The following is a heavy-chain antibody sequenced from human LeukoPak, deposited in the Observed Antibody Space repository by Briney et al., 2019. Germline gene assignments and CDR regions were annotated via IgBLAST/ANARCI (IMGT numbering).Heavy chain of an antibody. D-gene: IGHD6-13*01. CDR2: IQQDGSEK. CDR3: ARGCRSSWYGYYFDY. Sequence: GRSQRLSCAVSAFTLSSYWMSWVRQPAGKGLEWVANIQQDGSEKFYVDSVKGRFTISRDNAKNSLYLQMKSRRAEDTAVYYCARGCRSSWYGYYFDYWGQGTLVTVSS. J-gene: IGHJ4*02. CDR1: AFTLSSYW. V-gene: IGHV3-7*01.